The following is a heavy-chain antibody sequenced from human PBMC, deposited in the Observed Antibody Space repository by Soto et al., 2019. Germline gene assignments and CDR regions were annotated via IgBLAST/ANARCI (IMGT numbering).Heavy chain of an antibody. Sequence: SPTLALTCAISGDSVSSYRGARNWIRQSPSRGLEWLGRTYYRFKWYNDYAVSVQSRITINPDTSKNQFSLQLNSVTPEDTAVYYCARAKGSSLQFDYWGLGTLVTVSS. CDR1: GDSVSSYRGA. V-gene: IGHV6-1*01. CDR2: TYYRFKWYN. CDR3: ARAKGSSLQFDY. J-gene: IGHJ4*02. D-gene: IGHD2-2*01.